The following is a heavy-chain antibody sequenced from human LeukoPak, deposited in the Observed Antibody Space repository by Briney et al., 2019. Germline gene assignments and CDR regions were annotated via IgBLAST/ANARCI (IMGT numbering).Heavy chain of an antibody. J-gene: IGHJ4*02. Sequence: SETLSLTCTVSGGSISSHYWSWIRQPPGKGLEWIGYIYYSGSTNYNPSLKSRVTISVDTSKNQFSLKLSSVTAADTAVYYCARAYDSSGYYYSIWGQGTLVTVSS. V-gene: IGHV4-59*11. CDR2: IYYSGST. D-gene: IGHD3-22*01. CDR3: ARAYDSSGYYYSI. CDR1: GGSISSHY.